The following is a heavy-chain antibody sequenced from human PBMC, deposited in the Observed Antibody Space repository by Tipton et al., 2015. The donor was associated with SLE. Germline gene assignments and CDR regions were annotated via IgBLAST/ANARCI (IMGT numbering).Heavy chain of an antibody. D-gene: IGHD3-16*01. CDR2: IYYSGST. CDR3: ARVYGFGGAFDI. Sequence: LRLSCTVSGGSISSHYWSWIRQPPGKGLEWIGYIYYSGSTNYNPSLKSRVTISVDTSKNQFSLKLSSVTAADTAVYYCARVYGFGGAFDIWGQGTMVTVSS. V-gene: IGHV4-59*11. J-gene: IGHJ3*02. CDR1: GGSISSHY.